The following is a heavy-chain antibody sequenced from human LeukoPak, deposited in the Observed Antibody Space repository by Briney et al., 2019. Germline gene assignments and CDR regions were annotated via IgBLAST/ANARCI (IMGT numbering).Heavy chain of an antibody. CDR1: GGSISSGGYY. D-gene: IGHD3-10*02. Sequence: SETLSLTCTVSGGSISSGGYYWSWIRQPPGKGLEWIGYIYYSGSTNYNPSLKSRVTISVDTSKNQFSLKLSSVTAADTAVYYCARHIRAMFRFPFDYWGQGTLVTVSS. V-gene: IGHV4-61*08. CDR3: ARHIRAMFRFPFDY. J-gene: IGHJ4*02. CDR2: IYYSGST.